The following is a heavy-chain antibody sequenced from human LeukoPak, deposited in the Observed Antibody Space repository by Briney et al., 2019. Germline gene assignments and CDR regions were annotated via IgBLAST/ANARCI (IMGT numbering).Heavy chain of an antibody. CDR1: GFTFSSYN. J-gene: IGHJ3*01. CDR2: IKQDRSEK. Sequence: PGGSLRLSCAASGFTFSSYNMNWVRQAPGKGLEWVANIKQDRSEKYYVDSVKGRFTISRDNAKNSLYLQMNSLRAEDTAVYYCARGRYVLGWGQGTMVTVSS. D-gene: IGHD3-10*02. V-gene: IGHV3-7*01. CDR3: ARGRYVLG.